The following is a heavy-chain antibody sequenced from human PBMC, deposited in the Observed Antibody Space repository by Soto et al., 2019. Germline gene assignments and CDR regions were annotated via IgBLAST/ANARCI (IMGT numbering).Heavy chain of an antibody. CDR3: AIPLAARSNITYYYGMDV. CDR2: IDPSDSYT. CDR1: GYSFTSYW. J-gene: IGHJ6*02. Sequence: LGESLKISCKGSGYSFTSYWISWVRQMPGKGLEWMGRIDPSDSYTNYSPSFQGHVTISADKSISTAYLQWSSLKASDTAMYYCAIPLAARSNITYYYGMDVWGQGTTVTVSS. V-gene: IGHV5-10-1*01. D-gene: IGHD3-10*01.